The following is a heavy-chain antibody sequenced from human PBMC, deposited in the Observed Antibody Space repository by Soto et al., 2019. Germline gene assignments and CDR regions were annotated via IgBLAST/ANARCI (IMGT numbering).Heavy chain of an antibody. J-gene: IGHJ4*02. Sequence: SETLSLTCAVYGGSFSGYYWSWIRQPPGKGLEWIGEINHSGSTNYNPSLKSRVTISVDTSKNQFSLKLSSVTAADTAVYYCARGSITMVRGVIITYDYWGQGTLVTVSS. CDR2: INHSGST. V-gene: IGHV4-34*01. CDR1: GGSFSGYY. CDR3: ARGSITMVRGVIITYDY. D-gene: IGHD3-10*01.